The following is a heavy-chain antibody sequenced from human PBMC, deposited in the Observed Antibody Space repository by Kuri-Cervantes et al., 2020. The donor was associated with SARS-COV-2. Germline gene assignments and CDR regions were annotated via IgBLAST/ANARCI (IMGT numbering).Heavy chain of an antibody. Sequence: SETLSLTCTVSGGSFINTDHYWTWIRQPPGKGLEWIGHIYYSGGTFYNPSLQSRILMLIDTSKNQFSLKLSSVTAADTAVYYCARVENFRGTNKYYPFFHYWGQGTPVTVSS. CDR1: GGSFINTDHY. D-gene: IGHD3-16*01. CDR3: ARVENFRGTNKYYPFFHY. CDR2: IYYSGGT. J-gene: IGHJ4*02. V-gene: IGHV4-30-4*01.